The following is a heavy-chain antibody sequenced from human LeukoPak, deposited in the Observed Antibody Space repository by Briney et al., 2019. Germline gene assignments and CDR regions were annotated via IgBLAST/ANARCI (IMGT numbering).Heavy chain of an antibody. J-gene: IGHJ6*03. CDR3: ARGAAPYYYYYMDV. CDR2: VSGSGDST. CDR1: GFPFSTNA. V-gene: IGHV3-23*01. D-gene: IGHD6-13*01. Sequence: GGSLRLSCAASGFPFSTNAMSWVRRAPGKGREWVSAVSGSGDSTYCADSVKGRFTISRDNSKNTLYLQMNSLRAEDTAVYYCARGAAPYYYYYMDVWGKGTTVTISS.